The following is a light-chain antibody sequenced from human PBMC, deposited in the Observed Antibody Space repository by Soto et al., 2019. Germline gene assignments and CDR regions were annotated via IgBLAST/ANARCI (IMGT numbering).Light chain of an antibody. J-gene: IGKJ2*01. Sequence: DIQMTQSPSTMSASVGDRVTITCRASQSISSWLAWYQQKPGKAPKLLIYKASSLESGVPSRFSGSGSGTEFTLTISSLQPDDFETYYCQQYNSYSRYTFGQGHKLDIK. CDR3: QQYNSYSRYT. V-gene: IGKV1-5*03. CDR1: QSISSW. CDR2: KAS.